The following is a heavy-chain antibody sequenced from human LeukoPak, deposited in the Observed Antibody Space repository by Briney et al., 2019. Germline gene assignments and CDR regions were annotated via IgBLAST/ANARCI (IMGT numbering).Heavy chain of an antibody. Sequence: GSLRLSCAASGFTFSSYAMSWVRQAPGKGLEWVSAISGSGGSTYYADSVKGRFTISRDNSKNTLSLQMSSLRAEDTAIYYCAKSLRYTSGWFLFDYWGQGTLVTVSS. V-gene: IGHV3-23*01. J-gene: IGHJ4*02. D-gene: IGHD6-19*01. CDR1: GFTFSSYA. CDR2: ISGSGGST. CDR3: AKSLRYTSGWFLFDY.